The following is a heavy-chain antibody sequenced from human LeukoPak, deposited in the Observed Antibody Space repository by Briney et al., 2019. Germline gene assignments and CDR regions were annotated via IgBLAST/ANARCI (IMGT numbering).Heavy chain of an antibody. CDR3: ARESDYYDSSGYFDY. Sequence: SETLSLTCTVSGGSISTYYWSWIRQPPGKGLGWLAYISHSGSTNFNPSLKSRVTISVDTSMNQFSLKLSSVTAADTAVYYCARESDYYDSSGYFDYWGQGTLVTVSS. D-gene: IGHD3-22*01. V-gene: IGHV4-59*01. CDR2: ISHSGST. J-gene: IGHJ4*02. CDR1: GGSISTYY.